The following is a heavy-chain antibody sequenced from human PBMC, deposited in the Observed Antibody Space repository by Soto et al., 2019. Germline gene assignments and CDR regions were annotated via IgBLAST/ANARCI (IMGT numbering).Heavy chain of an antibody. D-gene: IGHD2-21*01. J-gene: IGHJ4*01. CDR2: ISGSGGSP. Sequence: PGGSLRLSCAASGFTFSVYTMAWVRQAPGKGLEWVSSISGSGGSPNYADSVQGRFTISRDNSKNTFFLQMNSLRTEDTATYYCTKARCSGDSCYVPDYWGHGILVTVS. V-gene: IGHV3-23*01. CDR3: TKARCSGDSCYVPDY. CDR1: GFTFSVYT.